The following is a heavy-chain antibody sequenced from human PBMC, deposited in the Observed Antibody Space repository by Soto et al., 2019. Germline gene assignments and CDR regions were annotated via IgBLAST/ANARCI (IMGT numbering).Heavy chain of an antibody. CDR3: SKDKRCSGTSCYEVYYYMDV. CDR1: GFTFNTYN. V-gene: IGHV3-48*01. D-gene: IGHD2-2*01. CDR2: ISSSSSAI. Sequence: GGSLRLSCAASGFTFNTYNMNWVRQAPGKGLEWVSYISSSSSAIYYADSVKGRFTISRDNAKDSLYLQMNSLRAEDTAVYFCSKDKRCSGTSCYEVYYYMDVGGKGTTVTVSS. J-gene: IGHJ6*03.